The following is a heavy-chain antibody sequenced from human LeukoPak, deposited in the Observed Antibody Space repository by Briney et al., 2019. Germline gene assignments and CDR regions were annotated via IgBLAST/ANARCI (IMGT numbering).Heavy chain of an antibody. D-gene: IGHD2-2*01. V-gene: IGHV5-51*01. Sequence: GESLKISCKGSGYSITSYWNGWVRQMPGKGLEWMGIIYPGDSDTRYSPSFQGQVTISADKSISTAYLQWSSLKASDTAMYYCARQGDIVVVPAAENWFDPWGQGTLVTVSS. J-gene: IGHJ5*02. CDR2: IYPGDSDT. CDR3: ARQGDIVVVPAAENWFDP. CDR1: GYSITSYW.